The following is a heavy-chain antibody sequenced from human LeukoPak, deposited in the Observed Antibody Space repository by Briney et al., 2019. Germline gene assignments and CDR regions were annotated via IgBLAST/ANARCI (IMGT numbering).Heavy chain of an antibody. J-gene: IGHJ6*03. Sequence: ASVAVSCKASGYTFTSYYMHWVRQAPGQGLEWMGIINPSGGSTSYAQKFQGRVTMTRDMSTSTVYMELSSLRSEDTAVYYCASAAGTGYYYYYMDVWGKGTTVTVSS. V-gene: IGHV1-46*01. D-gene: IGHD6-13*01. CDR3: ASAAGTGYYYYYMDV. CDR2: INPSGGST. CDR1: GYTFTSYY.